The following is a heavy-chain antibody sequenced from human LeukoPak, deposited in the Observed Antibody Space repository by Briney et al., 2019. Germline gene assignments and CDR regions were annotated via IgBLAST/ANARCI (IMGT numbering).Heavy chain of an antibody. CDR1: GGSFSGYY. CDR2: INHSGST. CDR3: ASCALYYFEY. D-gene: IGHD3-16*01. V-gene: IGHV4-34*01. Sequence: SETLSLTCAVYGGSFSGYYWSWIRQPPGKGLEWIGEINHSGSTNYNPSLKSRVTISVDTPKNQLSLKLSSVTAADTAVYYCASCALYYFEYWGQGTLVTVSS. J-gene: IGHJ4*02.